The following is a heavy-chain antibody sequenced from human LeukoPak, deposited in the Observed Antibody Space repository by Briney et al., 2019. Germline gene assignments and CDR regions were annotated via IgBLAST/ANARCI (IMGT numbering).Heavy chain of an antibody. V-gene: IGHV1-69*13. J-gene: IGHJ4*02. CDR1: GGTFSSYA. D-gene: IGHD3-22*01. CDR3: VRGNSSGYYYTFDY. CDR2: IIPIFGTA. Sequence: SVTVSCKASGGTFSSYAISWVRQAPGQGLEWMGGIIPIFGTANYAQKFQGRVTITADESTSTAYMELSSLRSEDTAVYYCVRGNSSGYYYTFDYWGQGTLVTVSS.